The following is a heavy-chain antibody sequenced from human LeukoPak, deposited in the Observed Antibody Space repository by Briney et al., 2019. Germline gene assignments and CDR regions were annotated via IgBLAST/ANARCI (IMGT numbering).Heavy chain of an antibody. D-gene: IGHD2-15*01. CDR2: FDPEDGET. CDR1: GYTLTELS. J-gene: IGHJ1*01. V-gene: IGHV1-24*01. CDR3: ASPRTYCSGGSCYSRYFQH. Sequence: ASVKVSCKVSGYTLTELSMHWVRQAPGKGLEWMGGFDPEDGETIYAQKFQGRVTMTEDTSTDTAYMELSRLRSDDTAVYYCASPRTYCSGGSCYSRYFQHWGQGTLVTVSS.